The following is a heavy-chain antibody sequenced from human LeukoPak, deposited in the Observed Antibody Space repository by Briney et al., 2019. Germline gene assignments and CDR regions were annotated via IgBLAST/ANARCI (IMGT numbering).Heavy chain of an antibody. J-gene: IGHJ4*02. D-gene: IGHD1-26*01. V-gene: IGHV3-66*02. Sequence: GGSLRLSCAASGFTINNNYMNWVRQAPGKGLEWVSVIYSGGNTYYADSVKGRFTISRDNSKNTLYLRMNSLRAEDTAIYYCARSWDARLNFDYWGQGTLVTVSS. CDR1: GFTINNNY. CDR2: IYSGGNT. CDR3: ARSWDARLNFDY.